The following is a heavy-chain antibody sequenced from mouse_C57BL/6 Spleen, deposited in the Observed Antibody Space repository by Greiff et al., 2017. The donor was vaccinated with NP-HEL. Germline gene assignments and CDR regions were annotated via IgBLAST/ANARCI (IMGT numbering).Heavy chain of an antibody. Sequence: EVKLEESGGGLVQPGGSMKLSCVASGFTFSNYWMNWVRQSPEKGLEWVAQIRLNSGNYTSHYADSVKGRFTISTDDSKSSDYLQMNNLRAEDTGIYYCTGEIYYDYDVLLCAYWGQGTLVTVSA. D-gene: IGHD2-4*01. CDR3: TGEIYYDYDVLLCAY. V-gene: IGHV6-3*01. J-gene: IGHJ3*01. CDR1: GFTFSNYW. CDR2: IRLNSGNYTS.